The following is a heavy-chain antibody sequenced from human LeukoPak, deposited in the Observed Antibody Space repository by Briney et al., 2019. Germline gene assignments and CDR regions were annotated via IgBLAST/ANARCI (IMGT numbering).Heavy chain of an antibody. Sequence: SETPSLTCAVYGGSFSGYYWSWIRQPPGKGLEWIGEINHSGSTNYNPSLKSRVTISVDTSKNQFSLKLSSVTAADTAVYYCARGDILTGHRIDYWGQGTLVTVSS. CDR2: INHSGST. V-gene: IGHV4-34*01. CDR3: ARGDILTGHRIDY. CDR1: GGSFSGYY. J-gene: IGHJ4*02. D-gene: IGHD3-9*01.